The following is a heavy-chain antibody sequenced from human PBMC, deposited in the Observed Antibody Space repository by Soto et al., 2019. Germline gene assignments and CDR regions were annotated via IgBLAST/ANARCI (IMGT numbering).Heavy chain of an antibody. CDR1: GFTFSSYA. CDR2: ISGSGGST. CDR3: ASTFSAVVLVYPY. D-gene: IGHD3-3*02. Sequence: PGGSLRLSCAASGFTFSSYAMSWVRQAPGKGLEWVSAISGSGGSTYYADSVKGRFTISRDNSKNTLYLQMNSLRAEDTAVYYCASTFSAVVLVYPYWGQGTLVTVSS. J-gene: IGHJ4*02. V-gene: IGHV3-23*01.